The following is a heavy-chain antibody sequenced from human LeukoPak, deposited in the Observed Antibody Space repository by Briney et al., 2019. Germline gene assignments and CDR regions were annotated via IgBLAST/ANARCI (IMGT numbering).Heavy chain of an antibody. D-gene: IGHD6-13*01. Sequence: SETLSLTCAVYGGSFSGYYWSWVRQPPGKGLEWIGSIYYSGSTNYNPSLKSRVTISVDKSKNQFSLKLSSVTAADTAVYYCARVQAAAGSVDYWGQGTLVTVSS. CDR1: GGSFSGYY. V-gene: IGHV4-34*01. CDR3: ARVQAAAGSVDY. J-gene: IGHJ4*02. CDR2: IYYSGST.